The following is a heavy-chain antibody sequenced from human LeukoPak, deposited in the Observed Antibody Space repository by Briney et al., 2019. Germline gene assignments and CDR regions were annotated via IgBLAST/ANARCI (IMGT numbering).Heavy chain of an antibody. D-gene: IGHD6-13*01. Sequence: PGGSLRLSCAASGFTVSSNYMSWVRQAPGKGLEWVSVIYSGGSTYYADSVKGRFTISRDNSKNTLYLQMNSLGAEDTAVYYCARDGEYSSSWYGSYYFDYWGQGTLVTASS. CDR3: ARDGEYSSSWYGSYYFDY. CDR2: IYSGGST. CDR1: GFTVSSNY. J-gene: IGHJ4*02. V-gene: IGHV3-66*01.